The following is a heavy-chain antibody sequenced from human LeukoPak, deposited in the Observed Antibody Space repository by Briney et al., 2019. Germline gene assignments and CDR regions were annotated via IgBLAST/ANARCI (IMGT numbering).Heavy chain of an antibody. Sequence: GESLKISCKGSGYSFTSYWISWVRQMPGKGLEWMGRIDPSDSYTNYSPSFQGHVTISADKSISTAYLRWSSLKASDTAMYYCARSLGELLSSYYYGMDVWGKGTTVTVSS. CDR1: GYSFTSYW. D-gene: IGHD3-10*01. J-gene: IGHJ6*04. CDR2: IDPSDSYT. CDR3: ARSLGELLSSYYYGMDV. V-gene: IGHV5-10-1*01.